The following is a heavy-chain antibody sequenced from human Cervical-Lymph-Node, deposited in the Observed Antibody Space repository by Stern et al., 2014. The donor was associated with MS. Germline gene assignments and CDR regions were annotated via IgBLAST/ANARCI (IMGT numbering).Heavy chain of an antibody. CDR3: ARELAYCGGDCYWDDAFDI. D-gene: IGHD2-21*02. Sequence: VKLQESGPGLAKPSETLSLTCTVSGGSISSYYWSWIRQLPGKGLEWIGYIYYNGSTNYHPSLKSRVTISVDTSKNQFSLKLSSVTAADTAVYYCARELAYCGGDCYWDDAFDIWGQGTMVTVSS. CDR1: GGSISSYY. J-gene: IGHJ3*02. V-gene: IGHV4-59*01. CDR2: IYYNGST.